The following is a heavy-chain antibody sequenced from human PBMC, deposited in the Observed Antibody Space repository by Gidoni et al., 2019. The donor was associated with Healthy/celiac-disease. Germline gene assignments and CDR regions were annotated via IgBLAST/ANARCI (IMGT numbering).Heavy chain of an antibody. V-gene: IGHV1-46*01. CDR3: ARDLRIAVAGHYYYYYGMDV. J-gene: IGHJ6*02. CDR1: GYTFTSYY. CDR2: INPSGGST. D-gene: IGHD6-19*01. Sequence: QVQLVQSGAEVKKPGASVKVSCTASGYTFTSYYMHWVRQAPGQGLEWMGIINPSGGSTSYAQKFQGRVTMTRDTSTSTVYMELSSLRSEDTAVYYCARDLRIAVAGHYYYYYGMDVWGQGTTVTVSS.